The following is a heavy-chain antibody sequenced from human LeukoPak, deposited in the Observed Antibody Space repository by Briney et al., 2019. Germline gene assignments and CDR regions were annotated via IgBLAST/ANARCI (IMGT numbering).Heavy chain of an antibody. CDR1: GFTFSASA. CDR2: INWNGGST. CDR3: AREEGDGFDV. V-gene: IGHV3-20*04. J-gene: IGHJ3*01. Sequence: GGSLRLSCAASGFTFSASAMHWVRQAPGKGLEWVSGINWNGGSTGYADSVKGRFTISRDNAKNSLYLQMNSLRAEDTALYYCAREEGDGFDVWGQGTMVTVSS.